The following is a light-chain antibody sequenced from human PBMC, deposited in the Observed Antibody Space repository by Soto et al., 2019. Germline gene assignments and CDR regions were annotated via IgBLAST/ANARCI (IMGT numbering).Light chain of an antibody. CDR2: AAS. Sequence: DIQMTQSPSSLSASVGDRVTITCRASQSISSYLNWYQQKPGKAPKLLIYAASSLESGVPSRFSGSGSGAEFTLTISSLQPDDSATYYCQQYFNSLIIFGPGTKVDIK. J-gene: IGKJ3*01. CDR1: QSISSY. V-gene: IGKV1-39*01. CDR3: QQYFNSLII.